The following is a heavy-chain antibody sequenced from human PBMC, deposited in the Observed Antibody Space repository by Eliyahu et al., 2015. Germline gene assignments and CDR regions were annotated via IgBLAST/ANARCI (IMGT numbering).Heavy chain of an antibody. CDR3: AKDQNYDILTGSFADWFDP. V-gene: IGHV3-23*01. Sequence: EVQLLESGGDLVQPGGSLRLSCAASGFTFSNYAXSWVXQAPGKGLEWIAAISGGGSSTYYADSVKGRFTISRDNFKNTLYLQVNSLRAEDTAVYYCAKDQNYDILTGSFADWFDPWGQGTLVTVSS. CDR1: GFTFSNYA. J-gene: IGHJ5*02. D-gene: IGHD3-9*01. CDR2: ISGGGSST.